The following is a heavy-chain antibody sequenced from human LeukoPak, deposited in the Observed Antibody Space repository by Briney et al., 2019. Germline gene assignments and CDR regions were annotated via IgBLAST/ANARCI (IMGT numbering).Heavy chain of an antibody. CDR2: INTNSGKP. Sequence: VASVKVSCKASGYTFTRYAMNWVRQAPGQGLEWMGWINTNSGKPTYAQGFTGRFVFSLDTSVSTAYLRISSLKAGDTAVCYCARYYYDSSGNANYLDYWGQGTLVTVSS. D-gene: IGHD3-22*01. CDR1: GYTFTRYA. CDR3: ARYYYDSSGNANYLDY. V-gene: IGHV7-4-1*02. J-gene: IGHJ4*02.